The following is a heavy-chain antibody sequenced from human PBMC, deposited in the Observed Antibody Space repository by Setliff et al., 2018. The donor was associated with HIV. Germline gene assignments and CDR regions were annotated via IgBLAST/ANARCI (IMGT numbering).Heavy chain of an antibody. CDR1: GASFSGYY. Sequence: SETLSLTCAVYGASFSGYYWAWIRQSPGTGLEWIGEINHSGITNYNPTLKSRVTISTDTSKNQFSLRLNSVTAADTAVYYCARAQIAAPRPFDYWGQGTLVTVSS. CDR2: INHSGIT. J-gene: IGHJ4*02. D-gene: IGHD2-21*01. CDR3: ARAQIAAPRPFDY. V-gene: IGHV4-34*01.